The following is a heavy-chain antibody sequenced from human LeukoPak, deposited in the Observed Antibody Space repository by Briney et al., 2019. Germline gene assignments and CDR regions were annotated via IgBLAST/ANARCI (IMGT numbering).Heavy chain of an antibody. Sequence: SETLSLTRTVSGGSISSGSYYWSWIRQPAGKGLEWIGHIYTSGSTNYNPSLKSRVTISVDTSKNQFSLKLSSVTAADTAVYYCAREEFRGTYNGWGQGTLVTVSS. D-gene: IGHD1-14*01. CDR2: IYTSGST. J-gene: IGHJ4*02. V-gene: IGHV4-61*09. CDR3: AREEFRGTYNG. CDR1: GGSISSGSYY.